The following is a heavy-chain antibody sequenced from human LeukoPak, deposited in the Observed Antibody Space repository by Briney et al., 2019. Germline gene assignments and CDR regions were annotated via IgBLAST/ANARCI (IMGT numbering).Heavy chain of an antibody. CDR1: GGTFSSYA. D-gene: IGHD3-22*01. J-gene: IGHJ4*02. V-gene: IGHV1-69*13. CDR3: ASGRHYYDSSGYYGPNFDY. CDR2: IIPIFGTA. Sequence: WASVKVSCKASGGTFSSYAISWVRQAPGQGLEWMGGIIPIFGTANYAQKFQGRVTITADESTSTAYMELSSLRSEDTAVYYCASGRHYYDSSGYYGPNFDYWGQGTLVTVSS.